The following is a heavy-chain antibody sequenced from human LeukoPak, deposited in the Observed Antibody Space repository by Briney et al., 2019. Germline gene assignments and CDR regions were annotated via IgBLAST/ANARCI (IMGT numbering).Heavy chain of an antibody. CDR1: GFTFSSYS. CDR2: ISSSSSYI. CDR3: ARDGGAAASPIDY. J-gene: IGHJ4*02. D-gene: IGHD6-13*01. Sequence: GGSLRPSCAASGFTFSSYSMNWVRQAPGKGLEWVSSISSSSSYIYYADSVKGRFTISRDNAKNSLYLQMNSLRAEDAAVYYCARDGGAAASPIDYWGQGTLVTVSS. V-gene: IGHV3-21*01.